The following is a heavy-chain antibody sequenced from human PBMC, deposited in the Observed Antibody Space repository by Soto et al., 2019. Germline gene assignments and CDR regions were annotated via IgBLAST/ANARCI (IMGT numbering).Heavy chain of an antibody. V-gene: IGHV3-23*01. CDR2: ISGSGGST. CDR3: AKDSGDGFLEWFNDAFDI. CDR1: GFTFSSYA. Sequence: GGSLRLSCAASGFTFSSYAMSWVRQAPGKGLEWVSAISGSGGSTYYADSVKGRITISRDNSKNTLYLQMNSLRAEDTAVYYCAKDSGDGFLEWFNDAFDIWGQGTMVTVSS. D-gene: IGHD3-3*01. J-gene: IGHJ3*02.